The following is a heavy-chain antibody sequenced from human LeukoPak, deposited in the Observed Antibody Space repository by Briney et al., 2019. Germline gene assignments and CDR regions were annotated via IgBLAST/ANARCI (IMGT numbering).Heavy chain of an antibody. Sequence: SETLSLTCTVSGGSISNYYWGWIRQPPGMGLGWIGSIYYSGNTYYNPSLKSRVTISLDTSKNQFSLNLNSVTAADTAVYYCARVATGDSDAFDIWGQGTMVTVSS. D-gene: IGHD1-26*01. V-gene: IGHV4-39*07. CDR1: GGSISNYY. CDR3: ARVATGDSDAFDI. CDR2: IYYSGNT. J-gene: IGHJ3*02.